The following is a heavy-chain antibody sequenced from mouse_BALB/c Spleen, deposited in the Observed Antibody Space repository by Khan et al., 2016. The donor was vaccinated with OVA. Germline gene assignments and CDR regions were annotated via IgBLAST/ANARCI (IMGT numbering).Heavy chain of an antibody. Sequence: EVQLQESGPSLVKPSQTLSLTCSVTGDSITSGYWNWIRKFPGNKLEYMGYISYSGNTYSNPSLKIQISITRETSKNQNYLQLNSVTTEDTATYYCACELRGFAYWGQGTLVTVSA. J-gene: IGHJ3*01. D-gene: IGHD1-1*01. CDR3: ACELRGFAY. CDR1: GDSITSGY. V-gene: IGHV3-8*02. CDR2: ISYSGNT.